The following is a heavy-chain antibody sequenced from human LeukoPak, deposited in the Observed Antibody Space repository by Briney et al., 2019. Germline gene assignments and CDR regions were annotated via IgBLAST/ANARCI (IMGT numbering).Heavy chain of an antibody. CDR3: AREYDSGSYYNFGY. Sequence: PGGSLRLSCAGSGFTFNTYNMNWVRQAPGKGLEWVSSISSSSSYIYYADSVKGRFTISRDNAKNSLYLQMNSLRAEDTAVYYCAREYDSGSYYNFGYWGQGTLVTVSS. CDR1: GFTFNTYN. D-gene: IGHD3-10*01. CDR2: ISSSSSYI. V-gene: IGHV3-21*01. J-gene: IGHJ4*02.